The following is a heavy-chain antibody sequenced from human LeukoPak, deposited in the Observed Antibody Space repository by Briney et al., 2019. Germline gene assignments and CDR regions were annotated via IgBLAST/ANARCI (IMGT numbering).Heavy chain of an antibody. CDR1: GGSISSGGYY. CDR2: IYDSGST. D-gene: IGHD3-10*01. CDR3: VRHGESGRHHAYFDY. Sequence: SQTLSPTRTVSGGSISSGGYYWGWIRQPPGKGLEWIGSIYDSGSTYYNPSLKSRVTISVDTSKNQFSLKLSSVPAGDTAIYYCVRHGESGRHHAYFDYWGHGALVTVSS. J-gene: IGHJ4*01. V-gene: IGHV4-39*01.